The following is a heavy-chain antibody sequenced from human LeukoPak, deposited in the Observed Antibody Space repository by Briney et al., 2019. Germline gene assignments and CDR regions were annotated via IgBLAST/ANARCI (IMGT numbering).Heavy chain of an antibody. V-gene: IGHV3-48*03. CDR1: GFSFNSFE. D-gene: IGHD1-26*01. CDR3: ARENWSGTYSWFDP. Sequence: GGSLRLSCAASGFSFNSFEMNWVRQAPGKGLEWVSYISRSGSTIYNADSVKGRFTISRDNAKNSLYLQMNSLRAEDTAVYYCARENWSGTYSWFDPWGQGTQVTVSS. CDR2: ISRSGSTI. J-gene: IGHJ5*02.